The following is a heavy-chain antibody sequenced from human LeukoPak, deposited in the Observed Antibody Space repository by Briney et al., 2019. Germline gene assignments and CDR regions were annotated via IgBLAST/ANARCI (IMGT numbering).Heavy chain of an antibody. CDR2: IKEDGSEK. V-gene: IGHV3-7*01. CDR1: GFTISSYW. J-gene: IGHJ3*01. Sequence: GGSLRLSCAASGFTISSYWMSWVRQAPGKGLEWVANIKEDGSEKYYVDSVKGRFTISRDNAKNSLYLHMNSLTAEDTAMYYCARDWLAGVPFDAFDLWGQGTMVTVSS. D-gene: IGHD3-10*01. CDR3: ARDWLAGVPFDAFDL.